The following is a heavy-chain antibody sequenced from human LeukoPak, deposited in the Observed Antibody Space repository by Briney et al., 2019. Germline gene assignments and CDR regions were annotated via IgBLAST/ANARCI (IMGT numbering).Heavy chain of an antibody. CDR3: ARSMEPGIAAAPSDY. V-gene: IGHV3-48*01. CDR1: GFTFSSYS. D-gene: IGHD6-13*01. CDR2: ISSSSSTI. J-gene: IGHJ4*02. Sequence: GGSLRLSCAASGFTFSSYSMNWVRQAPGKGLEWVSYISSSSSTIYYADSVKGRFTISRDNAKNSLYLQMNSLRAEDTAVYYCARSMEPGIAAAPSDYWGQGTLVTVSS.